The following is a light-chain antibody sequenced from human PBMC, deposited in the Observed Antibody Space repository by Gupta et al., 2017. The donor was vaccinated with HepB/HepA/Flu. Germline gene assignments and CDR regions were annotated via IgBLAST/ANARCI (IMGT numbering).Light chain of an antibody. CDR2: GAS. CDR3: QQYGSSPGT. Sequence: EIVLTQSPGTLSLSPGERATLSCRASQSVSSSYLAWYQQKPGQAPRLLIYGASSRATGIPDRFSGSGSGTDFTLTISRLEPEDFAVYYCQQYGSSPGTFGQATRLEIK. V-gene: IGKV3-20*01. CDR1: QSVSSSY. J-gene: IGKJ5*01.